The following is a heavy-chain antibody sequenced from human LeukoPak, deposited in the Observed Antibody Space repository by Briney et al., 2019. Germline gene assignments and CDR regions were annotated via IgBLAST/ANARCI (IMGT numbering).Heavy chain of an antibody. CDR2: ISGSGGST. Sequence: GGSLRLSCAASGFTFDDYAMSWVRQAPGKGLEWVSAISGSGGSTYYADSVKGRFTISRDNSKNTLYLQMNSLRAEDTAVYYCAKDYRQVPAATYYFDYWGQGTLVTVSS. D-gene: IGHD2-2*01. J-gene: IGHJ4*02. CDR3: AKDYRQVPAATYYFDY. CDR1: GFTFDDYA. V-gene: IGHV3-23*01.